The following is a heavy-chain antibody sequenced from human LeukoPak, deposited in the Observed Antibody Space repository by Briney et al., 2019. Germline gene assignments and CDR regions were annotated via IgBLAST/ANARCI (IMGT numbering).Heavy chain of an antibody. CDR3: ARDRTYCSGTSCYPRWFDP. CDR1: GCSIVNYF. V-gene: IGHV4-59*01. CDR2: IYYSGST. J-gene: IGHJ5*02. D-gene: IGHD2-2*01. Sequence: SETLSLTCTVSGCSIVNYFWSWIRQPPGKGLEWIGYIYYSGSTNYNPSLKSRVIISVDTSKNQFSLKLSSVTAADTAVYYCARDRTYCSGTSCYPRWFDPWGRGTLVTVSS.